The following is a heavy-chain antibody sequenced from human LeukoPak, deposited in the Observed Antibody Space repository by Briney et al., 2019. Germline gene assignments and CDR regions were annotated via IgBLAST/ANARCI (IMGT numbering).Heavy chain of an antibody. Sequence: SETLSLTCTVSGGSITNCCWGWIRQPAGRGLDWIGRISSTGNTAYSPSLQSRVTMSVDTSKNQFSLKLSSVTAADTAVYYCARGPPQQWLVLWWFDPWGQGTLVTVSS. D-gene: IGHD6-19*01. CDR2: ISSTGNT. CDR1: GGSITNCC. J-gene: IGHJ5*02. V-gene: IGHV4-4*07. CDR3: ARGPPQQWLVLWWFDP.